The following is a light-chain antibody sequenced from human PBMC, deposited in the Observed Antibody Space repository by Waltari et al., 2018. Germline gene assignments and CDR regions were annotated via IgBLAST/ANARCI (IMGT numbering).Light chain of an antibody. CDR3: QQRSKSFT. Sequence: EIVLKQSPATLSLSPVDRATLPCRASQSISSYLAWYQQKPGQAPRLLIYDASTRATGIPARFSGSGSVTDFTLTISSLEPEDFAIYYCQQRSKSFTFGPGTKVDIK. CDR2: DAS. CDR1: QSISSY. V-gene: IGKV3-11*01. J-gene: IGKJ3*01.